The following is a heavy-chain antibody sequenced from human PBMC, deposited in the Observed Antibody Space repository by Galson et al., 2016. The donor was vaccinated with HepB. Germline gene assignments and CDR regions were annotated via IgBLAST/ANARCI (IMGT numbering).Heavy chain of an antibody. D-gene: IGHD6-19*01. CDR1: GFTFSYAW. J-gene: IGHJ4*02. V-gene: IGHV3-15*05. CDR2: IKSTPDGGTT. CDR3: TTDVFSAWYYY. Sequence: SLRLSCAGSGFTFSYAWMTWVRQAPGKGLEWVGHIKSTPDGGTTYYAAPVKGRFTISRDDSKNMVYLQMDSLTAEDTALYYCTTDVFSAWYYYWGQGTLVTVSS.